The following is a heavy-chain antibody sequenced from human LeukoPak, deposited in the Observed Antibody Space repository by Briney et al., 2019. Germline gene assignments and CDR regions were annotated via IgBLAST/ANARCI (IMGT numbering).Heavy chain of an antibody. CDR3: AREGFGYCSSTSCLNWFDP. Sequence: GGSLRLSCAASGFTFSSYWMSWVRQAPGKGLEWVANIKQDGSEKYYVDSVKGRFTISRDNAKNSLYLQMNSLRAEDTAVYYCAREGFGYCSSTSCLNWFDPWGQGTLVTVSS. J-gene: IGHJ5*02. CDR2: IKQDGSEK. V-gene: IGHV3-7*01. CDR1: GFTFSSYW. D-gene: IGHD2-2*01.